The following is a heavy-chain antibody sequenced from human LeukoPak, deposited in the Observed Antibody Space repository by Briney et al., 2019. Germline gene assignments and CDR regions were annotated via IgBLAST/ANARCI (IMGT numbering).Heavy chain of an antibody. CDR2: INHNGNSI. CDR3: ARVPGYSGYFYGMDI. CDR1: GFTFSRPR. J-gene: IGHJ6*02. Sequence: GGSPRHSSAAPGFTFSRPRLHWVCQAPGMGLVWVSRINHNGNSIHYADSVKGRFTISRDNAKNTLHLQMNSLRAEDTAVYYCARVPGYSGYFYGMDIWGQGTTVTVSS. V-gene: IGHV3-74*01. D-gene: IGHD5-12*01.